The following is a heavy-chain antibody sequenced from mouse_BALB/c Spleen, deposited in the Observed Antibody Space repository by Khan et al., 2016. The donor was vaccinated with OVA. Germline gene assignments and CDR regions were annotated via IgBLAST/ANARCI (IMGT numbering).Heavy chain of an antibody. Sequence: EVELVESGGDVVKPVGSLKLSCAASGFSFSTYGMSWVRQTPDKRLEWVATVSTGGHYTYYPDTVKGRFTISRDNAKNTLYLEMSSLKSEDTAMFSCASLAYCNDSGEFAYWGQGTLVTVSA. CDR3: ASLAYCNDSGEFAY. CDR1: GFSFSTYG. V-gene: IGHV5-6*01. J-gene: IGHJ3*01. D-gene: IGHD1-1*01. CDR2: VSTGGHYT.